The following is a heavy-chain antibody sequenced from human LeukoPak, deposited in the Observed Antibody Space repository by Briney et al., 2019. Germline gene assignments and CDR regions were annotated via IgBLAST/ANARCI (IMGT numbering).Heavy chain of an antibody. CDR2: IVGSGSST. J-gene: IGHJ4*02. CDR1: GFTFSDYY. Sequence: PGGSLRLSCAASGFTFSDYYMSWVRQAPGKGLEWVSAIVGSGSSTYYADSVKGRFTISRDNSKNTLYLQLNRLRAEDTAVYYCAKWGDYDILTGYYDSDYWGQGTLVTVSS. CDR3: AKWGDYDILTGYYDSDY. D-gene: IGHD3-9*01. V-gene: IGHV3-23*01.